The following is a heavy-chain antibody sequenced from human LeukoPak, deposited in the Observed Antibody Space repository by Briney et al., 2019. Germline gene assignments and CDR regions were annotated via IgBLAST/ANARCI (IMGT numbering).Heavy chain of an antibody. CDR1: GFTFSSYA. D-gene: IGHD2-2*01. J-gene: IGHJ4*02. CDR3: AKCSRASPRGTRTPLDY. CDR2: ISGGGGST. Sequence: PGGSLRLSCAASGFTFSSYAMSWVRQGPGKGLEWVSAISGGGGSTYYADSVKGRFTISRDNSKNTLYLQMNSLRAEDTAVYYCAKCSRASPRGTRTPLDYWGQGTLVTVSS. V-gene: IGHV3-23*01.